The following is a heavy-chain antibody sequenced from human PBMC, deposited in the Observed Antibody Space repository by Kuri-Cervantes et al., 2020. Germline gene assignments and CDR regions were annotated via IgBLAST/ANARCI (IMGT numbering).Heavy chain of an antibody. Sequence: GGSLRLSCAASGFTFSSYSMNWVRQAPGKGLEWVSSISSSSSYIYYADSVKGRFTISRDNSKNTLYLQMNSLRAEDTAVYYCAKPSYGSGRRPIRAWGQGTLVTVSS. V-gene: IGHV3-21*01. CDR1: GFTFSSYS. CDR2: ISSSSSYI. CDR3: AKPSYGSGRRPIRA. J-gene: IGHJ5*02. D-gene: IGHD3-10*01.